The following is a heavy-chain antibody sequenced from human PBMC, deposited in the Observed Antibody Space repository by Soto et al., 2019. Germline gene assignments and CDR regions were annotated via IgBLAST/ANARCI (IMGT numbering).Heavy chain of an antibody. V-gene: IGHV4-39*01. CDR2: IYYSGST. CDR3: ARRNGAVQGAFDI. Sequence: PSETLSLTCTVSGGSISSGGYYWTWIRQHPGKGLEWIGSIYYSGSTYYNPSLKSRVTISVDTSKNQFSLKLSSVTAADTAVYYCARRNGAVQGAFDIWGQGTMVTVSS. J-gene: IGHJ3*02. CDR1: GGSISSGGYY. D-gene: IGHD3-16*01.